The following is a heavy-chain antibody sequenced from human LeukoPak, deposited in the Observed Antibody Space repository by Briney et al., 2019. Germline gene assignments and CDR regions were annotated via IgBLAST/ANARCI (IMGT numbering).Heavy chain of an antibody. J-gene: IGHJ4*02. V-gene: IGHV3-33*08. CDR1: GFTFSSYG. CDR3: AREMATTYFDY. Sequence: PGRSLRLSCAASGFTFSSYGMHCVRQAPGKGLEWVAVIWYDGSNKYYADSVKGRFTISRDNSKNTLYLQMNSLRAEDTAVYYCAREMATTYFDYWGQGTLVTVSS. CDR2: IWYDGSNK. D-gene: IGHD5-24*01.